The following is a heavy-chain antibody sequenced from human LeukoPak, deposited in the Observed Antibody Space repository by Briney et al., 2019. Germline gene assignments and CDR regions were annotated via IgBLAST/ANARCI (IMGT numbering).Heavy chain of an antibody. V-gene: IGHV3-7*03. CDR2: TKQDGSEK. Sequence: GGSLRFSCAASGFTFRSYWMSWVRQAPGKGLEWVASTKQDGSEKRYVDSVKGRFTISRDNAENSLYLQMNSLRTEDTAVYYCARRAYLLFDYWGQGTLVTVSS. CDR1: GFTFRSYW. J-gene: IGHJ4*02. CDR3: ARRAYLLFDY.